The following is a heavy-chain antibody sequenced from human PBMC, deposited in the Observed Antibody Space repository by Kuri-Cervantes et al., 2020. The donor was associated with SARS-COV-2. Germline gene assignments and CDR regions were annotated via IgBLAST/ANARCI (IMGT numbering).Heavy chain of an antibody. CDR2: ISSSSSTI. CDR3: VRDVAFAGTTFDP. V-gene: IGHV3-48*01. D-gene: IGHD1-7*01. Sequence: GESLKISCAASGFTFSSYSMNWVRQAPGKGLEWVSYISSSSSTIYYADSVKGRFTISRDNSKNTLYLQMSSLRAEDTAVYYCVRDVAFAGTTFDPWGQGTLVTVSS. CDR1: GFTFSSYS. J-gene: IGHJ5*02.